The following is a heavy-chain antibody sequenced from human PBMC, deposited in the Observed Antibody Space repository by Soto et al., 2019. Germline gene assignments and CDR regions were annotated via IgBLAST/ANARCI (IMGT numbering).Heavy chain of an antibody. CDR3: ARERREEIHDGYDIDY. CDR2: IYTSGST. D-gene: IGHD5-12*01. CDR1: GGSISDYY. J-gene: IGHJ4*02. Sequence: QVQLQESGPGLVKPSETLSLTCTVSGGSISDYYWSWIRQPAGKGLEWIGRIYTSGSTDYNPSLKSRVTISIDTSKSQFSLKVTSMTAADTAVYYCARERREEIHDGYDIDYWGQGTLVTVSS. V-gene: IGHV4-4*07.